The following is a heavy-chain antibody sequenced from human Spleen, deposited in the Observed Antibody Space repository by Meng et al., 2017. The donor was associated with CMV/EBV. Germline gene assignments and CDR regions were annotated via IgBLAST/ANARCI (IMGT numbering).Heavy chain of an antibody. CDR1: TFSGDS. J-gene: IGHJ4*02. CDR3: VRDGKYSGYDPYYFDY. D-gene: IGHD5-12*01. Sequence: TFSGDSMNWARKAPGKGLEWVSSMSSSSSHIYYADSVKGRFTISRDNANNSLYLQMNSLRAEDTAVYYCVRDGKYSGYDPYYFDYWGQGTLVTVSS. CDR2: MSSSSSHI. V-gene: IGHV3-21*01.